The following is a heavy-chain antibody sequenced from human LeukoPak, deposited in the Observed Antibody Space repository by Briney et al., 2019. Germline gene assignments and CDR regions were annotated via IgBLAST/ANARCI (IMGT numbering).Heavy chain of an antibody. D-gene: IGHD3-3*01. CDR1: GFTFSSYA. J-gene: IGHJ4*02. CDR3: AKDWTGDFWSGYYFPHYFDY. CDR2: ISGSGGST. Sequence: GGSLRLSCAASGFTFSSYAMSWVRQAPGKGLEWVSAISGSGGSTYYADSVKGRFTISRDNSKNTLYLQMNSLRAEDTAVYYCAKDWTGDFWSGYYFPHYFDYWGQGTLVTVSS. V-gene: IGHV3-23*01.